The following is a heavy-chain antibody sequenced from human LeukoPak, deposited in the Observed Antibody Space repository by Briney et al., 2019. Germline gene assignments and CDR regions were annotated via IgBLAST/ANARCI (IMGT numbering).Heavy chain of an antibody. CDR2: ISPGGGTT. J-gene: IGHJ4*02. D-gene: IGHD3-22*01. V-gene: IGHV1-46*01. CDR1: GYTFTTYY. Sequence: ASVKVSCKASGYTFTTYYMHWVRQAPGQGLEWMGIISPGGGTTSYAQKFQGRVTMTRDTSTSTVYTDLSSLRSEDTAVYYCARGRYYYDSSGYTPSDDYWGQGTLVTVSS. CDR3: ARGRYYYDSSGYTPSDDY.